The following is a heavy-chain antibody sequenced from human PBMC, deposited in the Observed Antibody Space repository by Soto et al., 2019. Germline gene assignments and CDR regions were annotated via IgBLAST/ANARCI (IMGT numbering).Heavy chain of an antibody. CDR2: INPDNGDT. CDR1: EYVYTAFH. CDR3: ARERMNGLDV. J-gene: IGHJ6*02. V-gene: IGHV1-2*02. Sequence: ASAKVSWKASEYVYTAFHRRWVRQAPGQGLEWMGWINPDNGDTNYAQKSQGRVTMTRDTSISTAYMELSRLRSDDTAVFYCARERMNGLDVWGQGTKVTVSS.